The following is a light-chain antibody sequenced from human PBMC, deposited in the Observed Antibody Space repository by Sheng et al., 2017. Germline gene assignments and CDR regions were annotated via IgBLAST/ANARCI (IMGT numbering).Light chain of an antibody. CDR2: STS. V-gene: IGKV3-20*01. Sequence: EVVLTQSPGTLSLSPGERATLFCRASQSVSSNYLAWYQQKPGQAPRLLIYSTSSRAPGIPDRFSGSGSGTDFTLTISRLEPEDFAVYCCQHYGDSPGTFGQGTKVE. CDR1: QSVSSNY. CDR3: QHYGDSPGT. J-gene: IGKJ1*01.